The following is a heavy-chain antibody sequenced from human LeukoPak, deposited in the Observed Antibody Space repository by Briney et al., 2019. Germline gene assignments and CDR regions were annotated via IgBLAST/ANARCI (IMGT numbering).Heavy chain of an antibody. V-gene: IGHV1-69*13. CDR2: IIPIFGTA. CDR3: ARDFRPGVSGRYYFDY. J-gene: IGHJ4*02. D-gene: IGHD3-3*01. Sequence: SVKVSCKASGGTFSSYAISWVRQAPGQGLEWMGGIIPIFGTANYAQKFQGRVTITADESTSTAYMELSSLRSEDTAMYYCARDFRPGVSGRYYFDYWGQGTLVTVSS. CDR1: GGTFSSYA.